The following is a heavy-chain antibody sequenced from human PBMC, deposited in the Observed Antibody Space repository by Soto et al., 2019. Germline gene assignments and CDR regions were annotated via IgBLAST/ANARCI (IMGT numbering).Heavy chain of an antibody. J-gene: IGHJ4*02. Sequence: PSETLSLTCTVSGGSISSSSYYWGWIRQPPGKGLEWIGSIYYSGSTYYNPSLKSRVTISVDTSKNQFSLKLSSVTAADTAVYYCASQVYDYVWGSYGVRYFDYWGQGTQVTVSS. CDR1: GGSISSSSYY. V-gene: IGHV4-39*01. D-gene: IGHD3-16*01. CDR3: ASQVYDYVWGSYGVRYFDY. CDR2: IYYSGST.